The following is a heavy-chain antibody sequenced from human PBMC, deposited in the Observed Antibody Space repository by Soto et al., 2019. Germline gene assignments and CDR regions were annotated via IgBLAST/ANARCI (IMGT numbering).Heavy chain of an antibody. CDR2: ISSNGGST. CDR3: VKDGTVIPLSYFDY. V-gene: IGHV3-64D*08. CDR1: GFTFSSYA. D-gene: IGHD3-22*01. J-gene: IGHJ4*02. Sequence: GGSLRLSCSASGFTFSSYAMHWVRQAPGKGLEYVSAISSNGGSTYYADSVKGRFTISRDNSKNTLYLQMSSLRAEDTVVYYCVKDGTVIPLSYFDYWGQGTLVTVSS.